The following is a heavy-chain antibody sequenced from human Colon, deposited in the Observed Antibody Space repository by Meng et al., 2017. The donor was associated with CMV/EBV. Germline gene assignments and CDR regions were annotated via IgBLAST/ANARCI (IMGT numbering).Heavy chain of an antibody. CDR1: GFPFSDYS. CDR3: VTYAQEASFEY. Sequence: DGQLGEAGGGLVKPGGFLRLSCEVSGFPFSDYSMNWFRQAPGKGLEWVSSISKSDTYIFYKDSVKGRFTISRDNARNSVYLQMNSLRVEDTAVYYCVTYAQEASFEYWGQGTLVTVSS. V-gene: IGHV3-21*01. J-gene: IGHJ4*02. CDR2: ISKSDTYI. D-gene: IGHD3-16*01.